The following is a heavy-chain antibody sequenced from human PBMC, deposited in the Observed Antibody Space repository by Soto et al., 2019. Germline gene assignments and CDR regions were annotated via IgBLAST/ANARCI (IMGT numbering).Heavy chain of an antibody. V-gene: IGHV3-21*01. CDR1: GFTFSSYS. Sequence: EVQLVESGGGLVKPGGSLRLSCAASGFTFSSYSMNWVRQAPGKGLEWVSSISSSSSYIYYADSVKGRFTISRDNAKNSLYLQMNSLIAEDTAVYYCARDTGGPYFDWLFGDAFDIWGQGTMVTVSS. D-gene: IGHD3-9*01. CDR3: ARDTGGPYFDWLFGDAFDI. CDR2: ISSSSSYI. J-gene: IGHJ3*02.